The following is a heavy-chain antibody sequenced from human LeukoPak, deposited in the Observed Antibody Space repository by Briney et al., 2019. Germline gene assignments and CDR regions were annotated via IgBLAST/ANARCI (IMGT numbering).Heavy chain of an antibody. J-gene: IGHJ4*02. CDR3: ARATSITIFGVVPTD. D-gene: IGHD3-3*01. Sequence: LVKVSCKASGGTFSSYTISWARQAPGQGLEWIGRIIPILGIANYAQKFQGRVTITADKSTSTAYMELSSLRSEDTAVYYCARATSITIFGVVPTDWGQGTLVTVSS. V-gene: IGHV1-69*02. CDR1: GGTFSSYT. CDR2: IIPILGIA.